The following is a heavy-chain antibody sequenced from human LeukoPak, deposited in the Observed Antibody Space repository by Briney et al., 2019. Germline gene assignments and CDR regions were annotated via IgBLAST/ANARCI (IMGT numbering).Heavy chain of an antibody. V-gene: IGHV1-2*02. CDR1: GYTFTGYY. J-gene: IGHJ3*02. D-gene: IGHD4-17*01. Sequence: GASVKVSCKASGYTFTGYYMHWVRQAPGQGLEWMGWINPNSGGTNYAQKFQGRVTMTRDTSISTAYMELSRLRSDDTAVYYCARVSEGDYHDAFDIWGQGTMVTVSS. CDR3: ARVSEGDYHDAFDI. CDR2: INPNSGGT.